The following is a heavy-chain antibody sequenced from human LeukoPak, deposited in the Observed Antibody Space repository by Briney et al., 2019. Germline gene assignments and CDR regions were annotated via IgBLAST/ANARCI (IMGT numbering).Heavy chain of an antibody. CDR2: ISSSSSYI. Sequence: GGSLRLSCAASGFTFSSYGMHWVRQAPGKGLEWVSSISSSSSYIYYADSVKGRFTISRDNAKNSLYLQMNSLRAEDTAVYYCARDPDYYDSSGYSEDWGQGTLVTVSS. J-gene: IGHJ4*02. CDR3: ARDPDYYDSSGYSED. D-gene: IGHD3-22*01. CDR1: GFTFSSYG. V-gene: IGHV3-21*01.